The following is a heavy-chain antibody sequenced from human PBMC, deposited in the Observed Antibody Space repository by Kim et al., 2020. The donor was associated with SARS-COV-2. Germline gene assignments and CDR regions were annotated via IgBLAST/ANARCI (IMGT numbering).Heavy chain of an antibody. D-gene: IGHD3-10*01. CDR3: ARDKGRFVHIIREVMNAFDI. CDR1: GFTFSSYW. Sequence: GGSLRLSCVASGFTFSSYWMHWVRQDPGKGLVWVSRINSDGGITNYADSVKGRFTISRDNAKNTLYLQMNSLRAEDTAVYYCARDKGRFVHIIREVMNAFDILGQGTMVTVSS. V-gene: IGHV3-74*01. CDR2: INSDGGIT. J-gene: IGHJ3*02.